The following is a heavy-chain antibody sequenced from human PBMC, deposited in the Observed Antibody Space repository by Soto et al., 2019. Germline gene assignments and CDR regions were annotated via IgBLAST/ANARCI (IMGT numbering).Heavy chain of an antibody. CDR3: ARDTGWGLGY. V-gene: IGHV4-4*02. J-gene: IGHJ4*02. Sequence: QVQLQESGPGLVRPSGTLSLTCAVSGDSINSNYCWTWVRQPPGKGLEWIAEIYYSGGTSYNPSRQSRVTISMDKSKNQFSLNLTSVTAADTAMYYCARDTGWGLGYWGQGTLVTVSS. D-gene: IGHD6-19*01. CDR2: IYYSGGT. CDR1: GDSINSNYC.